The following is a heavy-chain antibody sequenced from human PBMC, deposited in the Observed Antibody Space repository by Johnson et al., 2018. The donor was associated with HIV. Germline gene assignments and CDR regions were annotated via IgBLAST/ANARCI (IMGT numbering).Heavy chain of an antibody. J-gene: IGHJ3*02. CDR3: ARGSGSYYSNAFDI. D-gene: IGHD1-26*01. CDR1: GFTFSDCA. Sequence: VQLVESGGDLVQPGGSLRLSCPASGFTFSDCAMSWVRQAPGKGLEWVSGINWNGGSTGYADSVKGRFTISRDNAKNSLYLQINSLRAEDTALYCCARGSGSYYSNAFDIWGQGTMVTVSS. CDR2: INWNGGST. V-gene: IGHV3-20*04.